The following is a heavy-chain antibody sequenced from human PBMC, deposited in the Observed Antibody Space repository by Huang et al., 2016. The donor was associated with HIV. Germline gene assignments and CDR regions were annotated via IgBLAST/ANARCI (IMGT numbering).Heavy chain of an antibody. J-gene: IGHJ3*02. CDR2: ISSTGTPS. V-gene: IGHV3-21*01. CDR3: GRDLKDTLSSSDVFDM. D-gene: IGHD5-18*01. CDR1: GFIFSSDN. Sequence: EVRLKESGGNLVKPGGSLSLSCAASGFIFSSDNMNWVRQAPGRGREWVVSISSTGTPSDYTGSVKGRFVISRDNAKNSLYLQMNRLRPEDTAMYYCGRDLKDTLSSSDVFDMWGQGTLVTVSS.